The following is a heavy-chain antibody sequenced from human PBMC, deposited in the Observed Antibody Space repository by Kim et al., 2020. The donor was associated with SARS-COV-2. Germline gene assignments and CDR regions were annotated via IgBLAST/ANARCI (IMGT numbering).Heavy chain of an antibody. CDR3: ARIGRIAVVGYGMDV. D-gene: IGHD6-19*01. CDR2: ISGSSSAI. V-gene: IGHV3-48*02. J-gene: IGHJ6*02. CDR1: GFTLSIYG. Sequence: GGSLRLSCAASGFTLSIYGMNWVRQAPGKGLEWISYISGSSSAIYYADSVKGRFTISRDNAKNSLYLQMNSLRDEDTAVYYCARIGRIAVVGYGMDVWGQGATVTVSS.